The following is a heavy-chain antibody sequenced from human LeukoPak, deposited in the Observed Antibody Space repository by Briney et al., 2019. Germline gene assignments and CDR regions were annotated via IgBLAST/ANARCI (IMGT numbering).Heavy chain of an antibody. CDR2: IKQDGSEK. V-gene: IGHV3-7*01. D-gene: IGHD1-20*01. Sequence: GRSLRLSCAASGFTFSNFWMSWVRQAPGKGLEWVANIKQDGSEKYYVDSVKGRFTISRDNAKNSLYLQMNSLRAEDTAVYYCARVLDITGTIFDAFDIWGQGTMVTVSS. CDR3: ARVLDITGTIFDAFDI. CDR1: GFTFSNFW. J-gene: IGHJ3*02.